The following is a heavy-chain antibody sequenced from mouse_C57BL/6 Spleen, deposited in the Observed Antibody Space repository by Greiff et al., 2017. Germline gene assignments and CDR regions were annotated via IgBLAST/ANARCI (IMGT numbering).Heavy chain of an antibody. J-gene: IGHJ4*01. CDR2: IYPRDGST. Sequence: VQVVESDAELVKPGASVKISCKVSGYTFTDHTIHWMKQRPEQGLEWIGYIYPRDGSTKYNEKFKGKATLTADKSSSTAYMQLNSLTSEDSAVYFCASLTTVVDYAMDYWGQGTSVTVSS. CDR1: GYTFTDHT. CDR3: ASLTTVVDYAMDY. D-gene: IGHD1-1*01. V-gene: IGHV1-78*01.